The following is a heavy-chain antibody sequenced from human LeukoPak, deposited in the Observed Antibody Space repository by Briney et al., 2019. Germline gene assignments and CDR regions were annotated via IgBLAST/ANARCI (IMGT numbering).Heavy chain of an antibody. CDR1: SYTFTNYA. CDR2: ISAYNGNT. V-gene: IGHV1-18*01. J-gene: IGHJ3*02. CDR3: ARGNYDILTGPRRTDAFDI. Sequence: ASVKVSCKASSYTFTNYAISWVRQAPGQGLEWMGWISAYNGNTNYAQKLQGGVTMTTDTSTSTAYMELRSLRSDDTAMYYCARGNYDILTGPRRTDAFDIWGQGTMVTVSS. D-gene: IGHD3-9*01.